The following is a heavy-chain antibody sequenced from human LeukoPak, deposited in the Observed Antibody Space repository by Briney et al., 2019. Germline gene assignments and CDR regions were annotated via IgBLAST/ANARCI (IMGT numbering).Heavy chain of an antibody. Sequence: GESLKISCKGSGYSFTSYWIGWVRQMPGKGLEWMGIIYPGDSDTRYSPSYQGQVTISADKSISTAYLQWSSLKASDTAMYYCARSIAAAFDWFDPWGQGTLVTVSS. CDR3: ARSIAAAFDWFDP. V-gene: IGHV5-51*01. J-gene: IGHJ5*02. CDR1: GYSFTSYW. CDR2: IYPGDSDT. D-gene: IGHD6-13*01.